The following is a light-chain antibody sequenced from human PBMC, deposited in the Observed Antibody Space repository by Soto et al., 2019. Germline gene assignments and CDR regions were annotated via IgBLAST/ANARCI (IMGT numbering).Light chain of an antibody. CDR1: SSNIGSNY. Sequence: QSVLTQPPSASGTPGQRVTISCSGSSSNIGSNYVYWYQQLPGPAPKLLIYRNNQRPSGVPDRFSGSKSGTSASLAISGLRSEDEADYDCAALDDSLSAVVFGGGTKVTVL. CDR2: RNN. J-gene: IGLJ2*01. V-gene: IGLV1-47*01. CDR3: AALDDSLSAVV.